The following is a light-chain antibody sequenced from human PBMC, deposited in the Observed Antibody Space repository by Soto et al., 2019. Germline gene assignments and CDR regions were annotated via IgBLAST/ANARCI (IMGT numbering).Light chain of an antibody. Sequence: QSVLTQPASVSGSPGQSITISCTGTSSDVGGYNYVSWYQQHPGKAPKLMIYDVSNRPSGVSNRFSGSKSGNTASLTISGLQAEDEGDYYCSSYTSSSAYVFGTGTKLNVL. V-gene: IGLV2-14*01. CDR2: DVS. J-gene: IGLJ1*01. CDR1: SSDVGGYNY. CDR3: SSYTSSSAYV.